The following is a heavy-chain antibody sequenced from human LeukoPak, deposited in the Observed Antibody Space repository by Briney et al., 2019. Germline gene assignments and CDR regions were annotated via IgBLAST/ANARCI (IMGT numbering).Heavy chain of an antibody. CDR2: IRYDGSNK. CDR1: GFTFSSYG. CDR3: AKDPIGVALLYFDY. Sequence: PGGSLRLSCAASGFTFSSYGMHWVRQAPGKGLEWVAFIRYDGSNKYYADSVKGRFTISRDNSKNTLYLQMNSLRAEDTAVYYCAKDPIGVALLYFDYWGQGTLVTVSS. V-gene: IGHV3-30*02. J-gene: IGHJ4*02. D-gene: IGHD3-3*01.